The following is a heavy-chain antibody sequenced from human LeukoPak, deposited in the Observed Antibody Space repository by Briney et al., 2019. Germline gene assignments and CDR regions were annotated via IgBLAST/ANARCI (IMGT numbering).Heavy chain of an antibody. J-gene: IGHJ5*02. CDR2: IIPIFGTA. V-gene: IGHV1-69*05. Sequence: SVKVSCKASGGTFSSYAISWVRQAPGQGLEWMGRIIPIFGTANYAQKSQGRVTITTDESTSTAYMELSSLRSEDTAVYYCARSDIVATITDWFDPWGQGTLVTVSS. CDR3: ARSDIVATITDWFDP. D-gene: IGHD5-12*01. CDR1: GGTFSSYA.